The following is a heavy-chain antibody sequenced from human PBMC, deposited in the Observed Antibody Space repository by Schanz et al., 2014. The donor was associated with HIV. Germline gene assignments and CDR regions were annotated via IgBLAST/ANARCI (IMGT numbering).Heavy chain of an antibody. CDR3: VKAYSSGFSGAGS. CDR2: ISGSDGDT. J-gene: IGHJ5*02. V-gene: IGHV3-23*01. D-gene: IGHD5-18*01. Sequence: VQLLESGGGLIQPGGSLRLSCAASGFTFSSYAMTWVRQAPGKGLDWVSTISGSDGDTYYADSVKGRFTISRDNSRNALYLHMNSLRADDTAIYYCVKAYSSGFSGAGSWGQEALVTVSS. CDR1: GFTFSSYA.